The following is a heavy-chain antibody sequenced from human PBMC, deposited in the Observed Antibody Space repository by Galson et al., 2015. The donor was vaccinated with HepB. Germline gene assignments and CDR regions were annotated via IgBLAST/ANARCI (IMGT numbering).Heavy chain of an antibody. CDR3: AKDPFIAAIGSGWFDT. CDR1: GFTFSSYA. V-gene: IGHV3-23*01. Sequence: SCATSGFTFSSYAMSWVLQAPGKGLEWVSSLSGRGDSTYYADSVKGRFTISRDDSKNALYLQMHSLRVEDTAVYFCAKDPFIAAIGSGWFDTWGQGTLVTVSS. D-gene: IGHD6-13*01. CDR2: LSGRGDST. J-gene: IGHJ5*02.